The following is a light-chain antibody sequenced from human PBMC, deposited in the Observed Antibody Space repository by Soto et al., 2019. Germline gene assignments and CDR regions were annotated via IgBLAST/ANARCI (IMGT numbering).Light chain of an antibody. CDR3: QQYENLPRT. CDR2: DAS. J-gene: IGKJ2*01. CDR1: QDISNY. Sequence: DILMTQSPSSLSASVGDRVTITCQASQDISNYLNWYQQKPGKAPKLLIYDASNLETGVPSRFSGSGSGTDFTFTITSLQPEDIATYYCQQYENLPRTFGQGTNLEIK. V-gene: IGKV1-33*01.